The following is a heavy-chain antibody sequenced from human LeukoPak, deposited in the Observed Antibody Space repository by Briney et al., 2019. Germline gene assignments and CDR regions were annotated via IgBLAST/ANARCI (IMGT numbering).Heavy chain of an antibody. V-gene: IGHV4-30-2*01. Sequence: PSETLSLTCAVSGGSISSGGYSWSWIRQPPGKGLEWIGYIYHSGSTYYNPSLKSRVTISVDRSKNQFSLKLSSVTAADTAVYYCARVRSDIVLFRRQAYYFDYWGQGTLVTVSS. J-gene: IGHJ4*02. D-gene: IGHD2-8*01. CDR2: IYHSGST. CDR3: ARVRSDIVLFRRQAYYFDY. CDR1: GGSISSGGYS.